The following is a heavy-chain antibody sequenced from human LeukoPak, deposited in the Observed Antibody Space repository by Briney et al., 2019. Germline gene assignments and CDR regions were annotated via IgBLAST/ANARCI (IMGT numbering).Heavy chain of an antibody. CDR3: ARDGHWEVTRGHYFDY. Sequence: GGSLRLSCAASGFTFSSYAMSWVRQAPGKVLEWVSAISGSGGSTYYADSVKGRFTISRDNSKNTLYLQMNSLRAEDTAVYYCARDGHWEVTRGHYFDYWGQGTLVTVSS. J-gene: IGHJ4*02. V-gene: IGHV3-23*01. D-gene: IGHD4-11*01. CDR1: GFTFSSYA. CDR2: ISGSGGST.